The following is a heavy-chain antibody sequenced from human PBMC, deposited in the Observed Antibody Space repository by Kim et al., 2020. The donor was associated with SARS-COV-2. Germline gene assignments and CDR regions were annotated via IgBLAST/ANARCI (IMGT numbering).Heavy chain of an antibody. J-gene: IGHJ4*02. Sequence: GGTMDYADSVKGRVTMSKDTSKNLFYLQMHALRAEDTALYYCARGGIGDWGQGTLVTVSS. CDR2: GGTM. CDR3: ARGGIGD. D-gene: IGHD3-16*01. V-gene: IGHV3-53*01.